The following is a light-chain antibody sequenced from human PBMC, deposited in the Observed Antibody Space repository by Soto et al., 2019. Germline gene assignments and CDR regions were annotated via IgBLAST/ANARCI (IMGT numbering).Light chain of an antibody. V-gene: IGLV2-8*01. CDR3: SSYAGSNNLV. CDR2: EVS. J-gene: IGLJ2*01. CDR1: SSDVGGYNY. Sequence: QSVLTKPPSANGSPGQSVTISCTGTSSDVGGYNYVSWYQQHPGKAPKLMIYEVSKRPSGVPDRFSGSKSGNTASLTVSGLQAEDEADYYCSSYAGSNNLVFGGGTQLTVL.